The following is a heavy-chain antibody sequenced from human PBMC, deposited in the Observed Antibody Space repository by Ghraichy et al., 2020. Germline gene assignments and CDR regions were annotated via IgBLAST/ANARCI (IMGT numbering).Heavy chain of an antibody. D-gene: IGHD2-15*01. CDR2: ISNSGNTI. CDR3: ARAPGGIFNWYFDL. V-gene: IGHV3-11*01. Sequence: GGSLRLSCAASGFTFSDYYMSWIRQAPGKGLEWVSYISNSGNTIYHADSVKGRFTISRDNAKNSLYLQMNSLRAEDTAVYYCARAPGGIFNWYFDLWGRGTLVTVSS. CDR1: GFTFSDYY. J-gene: IGHJ2*01.